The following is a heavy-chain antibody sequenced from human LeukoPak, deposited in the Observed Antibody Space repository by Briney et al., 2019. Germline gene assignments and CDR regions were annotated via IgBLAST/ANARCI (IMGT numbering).Heavy chain of an antibody. CDR2: IKQDGSEK. Sequence: GSLRLSCAASGFSLSNDWMSWVRQAPGKGLGWVANIKQDGSEKYYVDSVKGRFAISRDNAENSPYLQMNSLRAEDTAVYYCARGGSVAHYWGQGTLVTVSS. CDR3: ARGGSVAHY. V-gene: IGHV3-7*01. CDR1: GFSLSNDW. J-gene: IGHJ4*02. D-gene: IGHD2-15*01.